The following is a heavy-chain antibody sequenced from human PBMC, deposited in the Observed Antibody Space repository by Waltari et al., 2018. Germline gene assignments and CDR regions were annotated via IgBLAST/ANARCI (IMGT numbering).Heavy chain of an antibody. J-gene: IGHJ5*02. D-gene: IGHD4-17*01. CDR1: GFTFRSYW. Sequence: EVQLVESGGGLVQPGGSLRLSCVASGFTFRSYWMSWVRQAPGKGLEWVANIKQDESEKYYVDSVKGRFTISRDNAKNSLYLQMNSLRAEDTAVYYCATSTVVSPFDPWGQGTLVTVSS. CDR2: IKQDESEK. CDR3: ATSTVVSPFDP. V-gene: IGHV3-7*01.